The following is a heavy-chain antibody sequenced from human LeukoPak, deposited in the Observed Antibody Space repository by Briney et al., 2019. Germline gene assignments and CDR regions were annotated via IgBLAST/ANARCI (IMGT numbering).Heavy chain of an antibody. CDR1: GFTVSSNY. V-gene: IGHV3-53*01. D-gene: IGHD3-10*01. CDR3: ASGSGSYRTPYYYMDV. CDR2: IYSGGST. J-gene: IGHJ6*03. Sequence: GGSLRLSCAASGFTVSSNYMSWVRQAPGKALEWVSVIYSGGSTYYADSVKGRFTISRDNSKNTLYLQMNSLRAEDTAVYYCASGSGSYRTPYYYMDVWGTGTTVTVS.